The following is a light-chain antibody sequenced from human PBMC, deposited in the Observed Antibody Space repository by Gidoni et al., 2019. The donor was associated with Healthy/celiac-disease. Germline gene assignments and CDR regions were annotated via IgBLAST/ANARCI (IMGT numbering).Light chain of an antibody. CDR2: LGS. Sequence: DIVMTQSPLSLPVTPGEPASISCRSSQSLLHSNGYNYLDWYLQKPGQSPQLLIYLGSNRASGVPDRFSGSGSGTDFTLKISRVEAEDVGVYYCMQALQTGITFGQXTRLEIK. V-gene: IGKV2-28*01. CDR1: QSLLHSNGYNY. J-gene: IGKJ5*01. CDR3: MQALQTGIT.